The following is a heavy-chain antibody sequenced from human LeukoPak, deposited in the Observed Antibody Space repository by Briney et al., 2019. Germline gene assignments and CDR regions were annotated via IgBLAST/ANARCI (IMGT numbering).Heavy chain of an antibody. J-gene: IGHJ3*02. V-gene: IGHV4-4*07. CDR1: AGAISSYY. CDR3: ARDQDYYDSSGYYYADAFDI. CDR2: IYTSGST. D-gene: IGHD3-22*01. Sequence: PSDTLSLACTVAAGAISSYYCGWIRQPAGRGLEWIGRIYTSGSTNYNPTLKSRVTMSVDTSKNQFSLKLSSVTAADTAVYYCARDQDYYDSSGYYYADAFDIWGQGTMVTVSS.